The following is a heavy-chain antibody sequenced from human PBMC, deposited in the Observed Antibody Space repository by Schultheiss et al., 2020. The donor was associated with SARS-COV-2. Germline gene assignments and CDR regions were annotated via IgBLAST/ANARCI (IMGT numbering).Heavy chain of an antibody. CDR1: GFTFSTSA. V-gene: IGHV3-30*06. CDR2: ISYDGSKK. D-gene: IGHD3-3*01. J-gene: IGHJ4*02. Sequence: GESLKISCAAPGFTFSTSAMHWVRQAPGKGLEWVAVISYDGSKKYYADSVKGRFTISRDNSNNTLYLQMNSLRAEDTAVYYCARDQKVFGVVIITPSRYWGQGTLVTVSS. CDR3: ARDQKVFGVVIITPSRY.